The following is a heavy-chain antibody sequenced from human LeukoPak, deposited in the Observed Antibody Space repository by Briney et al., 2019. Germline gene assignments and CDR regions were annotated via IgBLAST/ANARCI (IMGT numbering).Heavy chain of an antibody. D-gene: IGHD6-13*01. V-gene: IGHV1-2*02. CDR2: INPNSGGT. CDR1: GYTFTSYY. Sequence: ASVKVSCKASGYTFTSYYMHWVRQAPGQGLEWMGWINPNSGGTNYAQKFQGRVTMTRDTSISTAYMELSRLRSDDTAVYYCARVVAAAGRNNWFDPWGQGTLVTVSS. J-gene: IGHJ5*02. CDR3: ARVVAAAGRNNWFDP.